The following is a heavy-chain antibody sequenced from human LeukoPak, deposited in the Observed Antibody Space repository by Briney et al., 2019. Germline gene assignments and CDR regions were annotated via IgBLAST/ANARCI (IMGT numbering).Heavy chain of an antibody. Sequence: SETLSLTCAVYGGSFSDYYWSWIRQPPGKGLEWIGEISRHGSTNYNPSLKSRVTISIDTSKNQFSLNLRSVTAADTALYYCARIPGAGYSNGWYRFDPWGQGTLVTVSS. V-gene: IGHV4-34*01. D-gene: IGHD6-19*01. CDR3: ARIPGAGYSNGWYRFDP. J-gene: IGHJ5*02. CDR1: GGSFSDYY. CDR2: ISRHGST.